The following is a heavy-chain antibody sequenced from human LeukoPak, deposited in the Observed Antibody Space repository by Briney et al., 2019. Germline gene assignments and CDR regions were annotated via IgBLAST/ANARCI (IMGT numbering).Heavy chain of an antibody. V-gene: IGHV3-13*01. D-gene: IGHD4-11*01. CDR2: IGVGGDT. J-gene: IGHJ4*02. CDR1: GFNFSKND. Sequence: GGSLGLSCVASGFNFSKNDMHWVRQTTERGLEWVSAIGVGGDTYYADPVKGRFTISRENDKNSVYLQMNSLRAGDTAVYFCAKAFDYNGLRGEGGSFDCWGQGALVTVSS. CDR3: AKAFDYNGLRGEGGSFDC.